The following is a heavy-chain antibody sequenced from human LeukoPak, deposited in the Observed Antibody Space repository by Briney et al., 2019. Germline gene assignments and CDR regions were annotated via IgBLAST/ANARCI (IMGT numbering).Heavy chain of an antibody. D-gene: IGHD1-14*01. Sequence: SETVSLTCTVSGGSISSYYWTWIRQPPGKALEWIGYIYYSGRTSYNPSLKSRVTMSVDTSKNQFSLKLSSVTAADTAVYYCARDGNPWNLDVWGRGTLVTVSS. V-gene: IGHV4-59*01. J-gene: IGHJ2*01. CDR3: ARDGNPWNLDV. CDR2: IYYSGRT. CDR1: GGSISSYY.